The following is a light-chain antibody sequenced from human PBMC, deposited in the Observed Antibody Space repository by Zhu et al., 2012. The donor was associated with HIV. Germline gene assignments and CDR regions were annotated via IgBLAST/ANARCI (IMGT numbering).Light chain of an antibody. J-gene: IGKJ4*01. Sequence: EIVLTQSPGTLSLSPGERATLSCRASQSISSSYLAWYQQKAGQAPRLLIYGASNRAAGIPDRFSASGSGTDFTLTISRLEPEDFALYYCQQRSNWPLTFGGGTKVEIK. CDR1: QSISSSY. CDR2: GAS. CDR3: QQRSNWPLT. V-gene: IGKV3D-20*02.